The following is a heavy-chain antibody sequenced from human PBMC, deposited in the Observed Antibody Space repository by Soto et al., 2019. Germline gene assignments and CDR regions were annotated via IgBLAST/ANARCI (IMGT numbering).Heavy chain of an antibody. CDR3: SIDNGFRESDV. CDR2: ISAYNGNT. V-gene: IGHV1-18*01. CDR1: GYSFTSNG. Sequence: QVQLVQSGAEVKKPGASVKVSCKASGYSFTSNGISWVRQAPGQGLEWMGWISAYNGNTNYAQKLQGRVTMTTDTSTSTDYMELRSLRSDDTALYYCSIDNGFRESDVWGQGTTVTVS. J-gene: IGHJ6*02. D-gene: IGHD3-10*01.